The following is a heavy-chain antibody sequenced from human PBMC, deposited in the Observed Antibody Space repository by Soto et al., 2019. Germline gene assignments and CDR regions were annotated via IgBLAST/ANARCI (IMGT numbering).Heavy chain of an antibody. CDR1: IVSFSGYY. CDR2: INHSGRT. CDR3: ARGAYCRGGNCYGGFDP. V-gene: IGHV4-34*01. J-gene: IGHJ5*02. D-gene: IGHD2-15*01. Sequence: SETLSLTCAVYIVSFSGYYWSWIRQPPGKGLEWIGEINHSGRTNYNPSLRSRVTISVDTSKNQFSLKLSSVTAADTAVYYCARGAYCRGGNCYGGFDPWGQGTLVTVSS.